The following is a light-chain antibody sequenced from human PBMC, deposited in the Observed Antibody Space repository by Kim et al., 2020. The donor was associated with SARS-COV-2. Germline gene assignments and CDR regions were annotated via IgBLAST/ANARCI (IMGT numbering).Light chain of an antibody. CDR3: QSYDSSLSGWV. V-gene: IGLV1-40*01. CDR1: SSNIGADYD. Sequence: QRVTISCTGSSSNIGADYDVHWYQYLPGTVPKLLIYSNSSRPSGVPDRFSGSKSGTSASLAITGLQAEDEADYYCQSYDSSLSGWVFGGGTQLTVL. CDR2: SNS. J-gene: IGLJ3*02.